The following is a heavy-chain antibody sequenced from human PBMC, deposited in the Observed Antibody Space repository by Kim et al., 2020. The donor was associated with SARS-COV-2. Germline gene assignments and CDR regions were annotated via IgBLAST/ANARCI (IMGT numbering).Heavy chain of an antibody. J-gene: IGHJ3*01. CDR1: GFKFGDFT. Sequence: GGSLRLSCTASGFKFGDFTMSWIRQAPGKGLEWVGFIRVASSGATTETAASVKGRFTISRDDSNSVAYLQMNSLKIGDTAVYYCTREATVVRGAVIYNDAFDVWGQGTLVTVSS. D-gene: IGHD3-10*01. CDR2: IRVASSGATT. CDR3: TREATVVRGAVIYNDAFDV. V-gene: IGHV3-49*03.